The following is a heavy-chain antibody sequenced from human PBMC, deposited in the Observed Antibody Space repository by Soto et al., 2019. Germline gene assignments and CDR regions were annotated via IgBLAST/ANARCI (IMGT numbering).Heavy chain of an antibody. CDR1: GGSISSGDYY. V-gene: IGHV4-30-4*01. J-gene: IGHJ6*02. CDR3: AGNIAARLRWWGFGGSDYYYGMDV. D-gene: IGHD6-6*01. Sequence: KTSETLSLTCTVSGGSISSGDYYWSWIRQPPGKGLEWIGYIYYSGSTYYNPSLKSRVTISVDTSKNQSSLKLSSVTAADTAVYYCAGNIAARLRWWGFGGSDYYYGMDVWGQGTTVTVSS. CDR2: IYYSGST.